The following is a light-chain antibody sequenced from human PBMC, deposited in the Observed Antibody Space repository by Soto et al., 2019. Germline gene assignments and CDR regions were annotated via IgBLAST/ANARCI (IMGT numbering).Light chain of an antibody. CDR1: SSDVLPYNY. V-gene: IGLV2-14*01. CDR3: CSYTSSRTYV. J-gene: IGLJ1*01. Sequence: QSALNQPASVSGSPGQWITISCTGTSSDVLPYNYVSWYQQHPGKAPRLMIYDVSNRPSGVSNRFSGSKSGNTASLSISGLQAEDEADYYCCSYTSSRTYVFGTGTKVTVL. CDR2: DVS.